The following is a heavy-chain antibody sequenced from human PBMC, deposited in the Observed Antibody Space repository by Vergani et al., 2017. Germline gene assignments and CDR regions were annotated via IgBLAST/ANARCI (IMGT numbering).Heavy chain of an antibody. V-gene: IGHV4-34*01. CDR1: GAAFNSYQ. J-gene: IGHJ3*01. D-gene: IGHD3-3*01. CDR3: VRRDFWVGPRTFDF. CDR2: IDDKGKS. Sequence: QVQLHQWGAGLLKTSETLSLTCAVSGAAFNSYQWTWIRQSPGRGLEWIGEIDDKGKSICNPTLKSRVTISVDNSERHFSLHVTSVTAADSAMYYCVRRDFWVGPRTFDFWGAGTPVTVSS.